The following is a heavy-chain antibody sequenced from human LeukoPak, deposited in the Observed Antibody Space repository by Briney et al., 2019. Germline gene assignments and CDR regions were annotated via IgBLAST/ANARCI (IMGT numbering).Heavy chain of an antibody. CDR2: ISSGGSTR. Sequence: PGGSLRLSCAASGFTFSSYEMNWVRQAPGKGLEWVSYISSGGSTRYYADSVKGRFTISRDNAKNSLYLQMNSLRAEDTAVYYCARDPGDYYYHYMDVWGKGTTVTVSS. J-gene: IGHJ6*03. D-gene: IGHD7-27*01. V-gene: IGHV3-48*03. CDR3: ARDPGDYYYHYMDV. CDR1: GFTFSSYE.